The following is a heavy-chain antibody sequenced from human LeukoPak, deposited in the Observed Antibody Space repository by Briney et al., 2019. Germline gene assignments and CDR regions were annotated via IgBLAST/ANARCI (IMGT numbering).Heavy chain of an antibody. CDR2: MSYDGNNK. V-gene: IGHV3-30-3*01. CDR1: GFTFSTYA. J-gene: IGHJ4*02. Sequence: GGSLRLSCAASGFTFSTYAMHWVRQAPGKGLEWVVVMSYDGNNKYYADSVKGRFTISRDNSKNTLYLQMNSLRPEDTAVYYCAREDGDLPDYWGQGTLVTVSS. D-gene: IGHD4-17*01. CDR3: AREDGDLPDY.